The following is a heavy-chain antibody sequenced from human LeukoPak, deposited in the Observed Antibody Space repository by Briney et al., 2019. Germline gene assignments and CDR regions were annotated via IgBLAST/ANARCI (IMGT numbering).Heavy chain of an antibody. CDR3: VSRGCSGTSSYVGSLYYFGY. J-gene: IGHJ4*02. CDR1: GLSLSRYW. Sequence: GGSLRLSCAASGLSLSRYWLTWVRQAPGKGREWVANIKEDGSEKNYVDSVKGRFIISRDNAKNSLYLQMNSLRDEDTAVYHCVSRGCSGTSSYVGSLYYFGYWGQGTLVTVSS. V-gene: IGHV3-7*03. D-gene: IGHD2-2*01. CDR2: IKEDGSEK.